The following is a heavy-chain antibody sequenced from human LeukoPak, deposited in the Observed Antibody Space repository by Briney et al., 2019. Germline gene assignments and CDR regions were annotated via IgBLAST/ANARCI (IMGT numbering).Heavy chain of an antibody. J-gene: IGHJ6*02. CDR2: IYYSGST. Sequence: PSETLSLTCTVSGGSISSYYWSWIRQPPGKGLEWIGCIYYSGSTNYNPSLKSRVTISVDTSKNQFSLKLSSVTAADTAVYYCARAPDFWSGYYINYYYYYGMDVWGQGTTVTVSS. CDR1: GGSISSYY. V-gene: IGHV4-59*01. CDR3: ARAPDFWSGYYINYYYYYGMDV. D-gene: IGHD3-3*01.